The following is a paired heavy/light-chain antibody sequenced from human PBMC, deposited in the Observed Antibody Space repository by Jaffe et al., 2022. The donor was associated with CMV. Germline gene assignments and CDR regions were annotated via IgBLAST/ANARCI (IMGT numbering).Heavy chain of an antibody. CDR1: GGSIIGYY. J-gene: IGHJ5*02. CDR3: ARGSGDFDP. V-gene: IGHV4-4*07. Sequence: QVQLQESGPGLVKPSETLSLTCSVSGGSIIGYYWSWIRQPAGKGLEWIGRVHNSGSTNYNPSLRSRVTLSMDTSKNQFSLDLRSVTAADTAVYYCARGSGDFDPWGQGTLVNVSS. D-gene: IGHD4-17*01. CDR2: VHNSGST.
Light chain of an antibody. CDR3: MQALQTPYT. V-gene: IGKV2-28*01. J-gene: IGKJ2*01. CDR2: LGS. Sequence: DIVMTQSPLSLPVTPGEPASISCRSSQSLLQSNGYNYLDWYLQKPGQSPQLLIYLGSNRASGVPDRFSGSGSGTDFALKISRVEAEDVGVFYCMQALQTPYTFGQGTKLEIK. CDR1: QSLLQSNGYNY.